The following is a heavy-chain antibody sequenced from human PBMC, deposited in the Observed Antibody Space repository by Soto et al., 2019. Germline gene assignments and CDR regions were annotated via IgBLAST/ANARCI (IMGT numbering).Heavy chain of an antibody. CDR3: ARTGGIAAAAIDVRWYFDL. CDR1: GFTFSSYA. J-gene: IGHJ2*01. D-gene: IGHD6-13*01. V-gene: IGHV3-30-3*01. Sequence: QVQLVESGGGVVQPGRSLRLSCAASGFTFSSYAMHWVRQAPGKGLEWVAVISYDGSNKYYADSVKGRFTISRDNSKNTLYLQMNSLRAEDTAVYYCARTGGIAAAAIDVRWYFDLWGRGTLVTVSS. CDR2: ISYDGSNK.